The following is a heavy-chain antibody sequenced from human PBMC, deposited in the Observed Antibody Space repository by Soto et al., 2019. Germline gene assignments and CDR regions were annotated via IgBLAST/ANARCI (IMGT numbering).Heavy chain of an antibody. V-gene: IGHV1-8*01. CDR3: ARDIVVVPAAISPHYYYYYGMDV. D-gene: IGHD2-2*01. J-gene: IGHJ6*02. CDR2: MNPNSGNT. Sequence: ASVKVSCKASGYTFTSYDINWVRQATGQGLEWMGWMNPNSGNTGYAQKFQGRVTMTRNTSISTAYMELSSLRSEDTAVYYCARDIVVVPAAISPHYYYYYGMDVWGQGTTVTVSS. CDR1: GYTFTSYD.